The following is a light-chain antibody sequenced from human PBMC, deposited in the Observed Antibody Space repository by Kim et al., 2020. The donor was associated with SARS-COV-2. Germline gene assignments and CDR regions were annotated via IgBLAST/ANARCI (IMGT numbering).Light chain of an antibody. CDR1: QGISNY. CDR3: LKHNSFPYT. Sequence: DIQMTQSPSAMSASVGDRVTITCRASQGISNYLAWFQQKPGVVPKRLIYAASTLQSGVPSRFSGSGSGTEFTLTISSLQPEDFATYYCLKHNSFPYTFGQGTKLEIK. CDR2: AAS. V-gene: IGKV1-17*03. J-gene: IGKJ2*01.